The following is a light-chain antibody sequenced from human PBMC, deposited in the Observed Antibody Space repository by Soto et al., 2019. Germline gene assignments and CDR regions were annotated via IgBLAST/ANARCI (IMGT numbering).Light chain of an antibody. J-gene: IGKJ1*01. V-gene: IGKV3-15*01. CDR1: QSVNSN. CDR3: QQYNNWLWT. Sequence: EIVMTQSPATVSVSPGERATLSCRASQSVNSNLVWYQHKPGQAPRLFIYGASTRATGIPARFSGSGSGTDFTLTISSLQSEDFALYYCQQYNNWLWTFGQGTRVEIK. CDR2: GAS.